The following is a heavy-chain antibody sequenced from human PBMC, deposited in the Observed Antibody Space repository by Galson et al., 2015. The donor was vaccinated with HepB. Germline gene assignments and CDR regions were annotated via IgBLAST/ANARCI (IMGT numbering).Heavy chain of an antibody. V-gene: IGHV3-23*01. CDR1: GFTFSSYA. CDR3: AKGDYEWSRGGCDY. J-gene: IGHJ4*02. CDR2: MSGSGGST. Sequence: SLRLSCAASGFTFSSYAMNWVRHAPGKGLEWVSDMSGSGGSTYYADSVKGRFTISRDNSKNTLYLQMNSLRAEDTAVYYCAKGDYEWSRGGCDYGGQGTLVTVSS. D-gene: IGHD3-16*01.